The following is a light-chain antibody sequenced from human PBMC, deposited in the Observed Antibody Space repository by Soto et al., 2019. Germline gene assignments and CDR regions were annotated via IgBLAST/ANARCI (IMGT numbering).Light chain of an antibody. CDR2: EVS. Sequence: QSVLTQPPSASGSPGQSVTISCTGTNSDVGGYNYVSWYQQHPGKAPKLMIYEVSKRPSGVPDRFSGSKSGNTASLTVSGLQAEDEADYYCSSYEGSNNLYVFGTGTKVT. V-gene: IGLV2-8*01. CDR3: SSYEGSNNLYV. J-gene: IGLJ1*01. CDR1: NSDVGGYNY.